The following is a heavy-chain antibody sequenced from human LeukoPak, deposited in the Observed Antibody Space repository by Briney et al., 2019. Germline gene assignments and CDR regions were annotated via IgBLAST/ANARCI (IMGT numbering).Heavy chain of an antibody. D-gene: IGHD6-13*01. Sequence: SETLSLTCTVSGGSISSYYWSWIRQPPGKGLEWIGYIYYSGSTNYNPSLKSRVTISVDTSKNQFSLKLSSVTAADTAVYYCARESQYSSSWCLDYWGQGTLVTVSS. CDR1: GGSISSYY. V-gene: IGHV4-59*01. J-gene: IGHJ4*02. CDR3: ARESQYSSSWCLDY. CDR2: IYYSGST.